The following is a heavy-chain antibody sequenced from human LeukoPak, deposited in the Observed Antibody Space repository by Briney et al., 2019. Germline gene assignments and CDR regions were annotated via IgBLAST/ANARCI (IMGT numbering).Heavy chain of an antibody. J-gene: IGHJ4*02. CDR1: GFTFSSYG. CDR3: AKFLGYSYGYGDY. D-gene: IGHD5-18*01. V-gene: IGHV3-30*02. CDR2: IRYDGSNK. Sequence: PGGSLRLSCAASGFTFSSYGMHWVRQAPGKGLEWVAFIRYDGSNKYYADSVKGRFTISRDNSKNTLYLQMNSLRAEDTAVYYCAKFLGYSYGYGDYWGQGTLVTVSS.